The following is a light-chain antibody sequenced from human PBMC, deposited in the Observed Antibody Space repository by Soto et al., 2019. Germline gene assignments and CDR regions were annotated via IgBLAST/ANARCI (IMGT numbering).Light chain of an antibody. Sequence: SYELTQPLSVSVALGQTARIRCGGNNIGSKNVHWYQQKPGQAPVLVIYRDSNRPSGITERFSGSNSGNTATLTINRAQVGDEADYYCLVWASSTVFGGVTKLTVL. V-gene: IGLV3-9*01. CDR1: NIGSKN. CDR2: RDS. CDR3: LVWASSTV. J-gene: IGLJ2*01.